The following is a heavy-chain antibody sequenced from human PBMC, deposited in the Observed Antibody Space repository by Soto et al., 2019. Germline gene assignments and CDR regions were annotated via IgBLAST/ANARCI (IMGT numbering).Heavy chain of an antibody. Sequence: ASLKVSCKASGYTFTSYGISWVRQAPGQGLEWMGWISAYNGNTNYAQKLQGRVTMTTDTSTSTAYMELRSLRSDDTAVYYCARRLVKQLAALGYYYGMDVWGQGTTVTVSS. V-gene: IGHV1-18*01. J-gene: IGHJ6*02. CDR2: ISAYNGNT. CDR3: ARRLVKQLAALGYYYGMDV. D-gene: IGHD6-6*01. CDR1: GYTFTSYG.